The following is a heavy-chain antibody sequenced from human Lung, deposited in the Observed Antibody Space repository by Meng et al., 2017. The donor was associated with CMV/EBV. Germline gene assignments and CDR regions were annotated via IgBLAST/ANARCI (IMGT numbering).Heavy chain of an antibody. Sequence: GGSLRLSCAASGFTFDDYAMHWVRQAPGKGLEWVSGISWNSGSIGYADSVKGRFTISRDNAKNSLYLQMNSLRAEDTALYYCAKDIHYGIVVVPAANNYYYGMDVWGQGTXVTVSS. D-gene: IGHD2-2*01. CDR2: ISWNSGSI. J-gene: IGHJ6*02. V-gene: IGHV3-9*01. CDR3: AKDIHYGIVVVPAANNYYYGMDV. CDR1: GFTFDDYA.